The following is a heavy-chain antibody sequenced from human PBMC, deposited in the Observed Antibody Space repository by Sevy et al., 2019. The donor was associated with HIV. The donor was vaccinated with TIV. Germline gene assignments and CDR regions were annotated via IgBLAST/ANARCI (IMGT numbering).Heavy chain of an antibody. D-gene: IGHD4-17*01. J-gene: IGHJ4*02. CDR2: ISSSSNYT. Sequence: GGYLRLSCAASGFTFSDYYMSWIRQAPGKGLEWVSYISSSSNYTNYADSGKGRFTISRDNAKNSLYLQMNSLRAEDTAVYYCATTPTVTTGPYYFDYWGQGTLVTVSS. CDR3: ATTPTVTTGPYYFDY. CDR1: GFTFSDYY. V-gene: IGHV3-11*06.